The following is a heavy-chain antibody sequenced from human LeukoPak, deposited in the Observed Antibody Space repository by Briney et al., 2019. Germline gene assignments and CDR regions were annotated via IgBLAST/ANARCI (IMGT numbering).Heavy chain of an antibody. D-gene: IGHD6-13*01. CDR3: TGVSRSSWYDY. V-gene: IGHV3-15*01. J-gene: IGHJ4*02. Sequence: PGGSLRLSCAASVFTFSNAWMSWLRQAPGKGLEWVGRIKSKTDGGTPDYAAPVKGRFTIARDDSKNTLYLQMNSLKTEDTAVYYCTGVSRSSWYDYWGQGTLVTVSS. CDR2: IKSKTDGGTP. CDR1: VFTFSNAW.